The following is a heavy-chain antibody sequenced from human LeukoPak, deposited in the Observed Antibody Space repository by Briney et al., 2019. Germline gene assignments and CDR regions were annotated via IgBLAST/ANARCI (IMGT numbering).Heavy chain of an antibody. D-gene: IGHD3-22*01. J-gene: IGHJ4*02. Sequence: PSETLSLTCTVSGGSISSSSYYWGWIRQPPGKGLEWIGGIYYSGSTYYNPSLKSRVTISVDTSKNQFSLKLSSVTAADTAVYYCARLRRITMIVVPIRGYYFDYWGQGTLVTVSS. CDR1: GGSISSSSYY. CDR2: IYYSGST. V-gene: IGHV4-39*01. CDR3: ARLRRITMIVVPIRGYYFDY.